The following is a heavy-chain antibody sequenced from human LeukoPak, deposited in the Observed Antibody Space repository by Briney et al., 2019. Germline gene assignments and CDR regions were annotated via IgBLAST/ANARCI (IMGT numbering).Heavy chain of an antibody. CDR3: ARNRKLLWYFDL. D-gene: IGHD2-21*02. CDR2: IYSGGST. V-gene: IGHV3-66*01. Sequence: QSGGSLRLSCAASGFTVSSNYMSWVRQAPGKGLEWVSVIYSGGSTYYADSVKGRFTISRDNSKNTLYLQMNSPRAEDTAVYYCARNRKLLWYFDLWGRGTLVTISS. CDR1: GFTVSSNY. J-gene: IGHJ2*01.